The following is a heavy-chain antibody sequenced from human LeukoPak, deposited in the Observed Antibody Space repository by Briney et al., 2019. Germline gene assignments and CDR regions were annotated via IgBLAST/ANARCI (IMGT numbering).Heavy chain of an antibody. CDR3: ARDRLRLGYERTNWFDP. CDR2: INPNSGDT. J-gene: IGHJ5*02. Sequence: ASVKVSCKASGYTFTGYYIHWVRQAPGQGLEWMGWINPNSGDTNYAQNFQGRVTMTRDTSISTAYMELSRLRSDDTAVFYCARDRLRLGYERTNWFDPWGQGTLVTVSS. CDR1: GYTFTGYY. D-gene: IGHD2-15*01. V-gene: IGHV1-2*02.